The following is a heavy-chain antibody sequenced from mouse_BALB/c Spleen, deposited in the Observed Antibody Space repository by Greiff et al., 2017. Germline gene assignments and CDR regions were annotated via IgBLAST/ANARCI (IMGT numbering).Heavy chain of an antibody. D-gene: IGHD2-10*02. CDR3: ARGGYGLAY. V-gene: IGHV1S56*01. CDR2: IYPGNVNT. CDR1: GYTFTSYY. Sequence: QVQLQQSGPELVKPGASVRISCKASGYTFTSYYIHWVKQRPGQGLEWIGWIYPGNVNTKYNEKFKGKATLTADKSSSTAYMQLSSLTSEDSAVYFCARGGYGLAYWGQGTLVTVSA. J-gene: IGHJ3*01.